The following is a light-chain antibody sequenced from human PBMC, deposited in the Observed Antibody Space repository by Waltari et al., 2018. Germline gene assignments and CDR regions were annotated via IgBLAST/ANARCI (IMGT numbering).Light chain of an antibody. V-gene: IGLV2-23*01. J-gene: IGLJ2*01. CDR1: SSDVGSYHL. CDR2: EGS. Sequence: QSALTQPASVSGSPGPSITISCTGTSSDVGSYHLVSCYQHHPGKAPKVMIYEGSERPSGVSNRFSGSKSGNTASLTISGLQAEDEADYYCCSYAGSSPSVVFGGGTKLTVL. CDR3: CSYAGSSPSVV.